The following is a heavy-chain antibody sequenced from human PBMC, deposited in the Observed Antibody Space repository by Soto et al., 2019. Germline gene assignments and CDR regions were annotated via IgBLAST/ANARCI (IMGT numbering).Heavy chain of an antibody. CDR3: GRERVTMSWHNYYGMDV. Sequence: PGGSLRLSCAASGFTFRSYAMHWVRQAPGKGLEWVAIISYEGSNTYYADSVKGRFIISRDNSRNTLYLQMNSLRAEDTAVYYCGRERVTMSWHNYYGMDVWGQGTTVTVYS. CDR1: GFTFRSYA. V-gene: IGHV3-30-3*01. J-gene: IGHJ6*02. CDR2: ISYEGSNT. D-gene: IGHD3-10*02.